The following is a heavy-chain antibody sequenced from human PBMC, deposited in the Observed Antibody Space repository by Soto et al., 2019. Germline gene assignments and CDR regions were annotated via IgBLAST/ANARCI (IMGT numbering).Heavy chain of an antibody. V-gene: IGHV3-7*01. Sequence: EVQLVASGGGLVQPGGSLRLSCAASGFTFSTYWMTWVRQAPGKGLEWVANIKQGGGERYYVDSVKGRFTISRDNARNSLYLQMNSLRVEDTAVYYCVRQEGTWFDSWGQGTLVTVSS. CDR2: IKQGGGER. J-gene: IGHJ5*01. CDR3: VRQEGTWFDS. D-gene: IGHD1-1*01. CDR1: GFTFSTYW.